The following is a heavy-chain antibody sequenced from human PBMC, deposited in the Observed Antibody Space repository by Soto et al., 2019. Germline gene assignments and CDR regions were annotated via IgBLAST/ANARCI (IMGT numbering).Heavy chain of an antibody. CDR3: ARDRYFDWSKDY. D-gene: IGHD3-9*01. V-gene: IGHV3-33*01. CDR1: GFTFSSYG. Sequence: QVQLVESGGGVVQPGRSLRLSCAASGFTFSSYGMHWVRQAPGKGLEWVAVIWYDGSNKYYADSVKGRFTISRDNSKNPLYLQMNSLRAEDTAVYYCARDRYFDWSKDYWGQGTLVTVSS. CDR2: IWYDGSNK. J-gene: IGHJ4*02.